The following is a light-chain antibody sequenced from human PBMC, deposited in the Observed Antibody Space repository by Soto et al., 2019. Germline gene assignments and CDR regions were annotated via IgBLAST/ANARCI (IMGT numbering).Light chain of an antibody. J-gene: IGKJ4*01. Sequence: AIRMTQSPSSLSASTGDRVTITCRASQGISSYLAWYQQKPGKAPKLLIYAASTLQSGVPSRFSGSGSGTDFTLTISSLQPEDFATYYRQQLNSYHPLTFGGGTKVDIK. CDR3: QQLNSYHPLT. CDR1: QGISSY. CDR2: AAS. V-gene: IGKV1-8*01.